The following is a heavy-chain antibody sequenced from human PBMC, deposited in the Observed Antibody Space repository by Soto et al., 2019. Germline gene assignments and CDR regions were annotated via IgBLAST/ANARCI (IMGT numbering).Heavy chain of an antibody. CDR2: IKTYSSEK. Sequence: WESLCLSCAASGFTLRSYWNSWVRQPPGTGLELLATIKTYSSEKKYVDSVKRRFTISTDNANNTQYLQMHSPRAEDTAVEYYAGDAGYGSGSSGIHYFDCWGRGTLVTVSS. D-gene: IGHD3-10*01. J-gene: IGHJ4*02. V-gene: IGHV3-7*01. CDR3: AGDAGYGSGSSGIHYFDC. CDR1: GFTLRSYW.